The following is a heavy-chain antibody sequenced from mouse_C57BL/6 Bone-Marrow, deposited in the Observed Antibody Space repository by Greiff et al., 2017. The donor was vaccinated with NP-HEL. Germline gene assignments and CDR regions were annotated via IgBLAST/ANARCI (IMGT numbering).Heavy chain of an antibody. CDR1: GYTFTDYE. CDR2: IDPETGGT. Sequence: SGAELVRPGASVTLSCKASGYTFTDYEMHWVKQTPVHGLEWIGAIDPETGGTAYNQKFKGKAILTADKSSSTAYMELRSLTSEDSAVYYCTRYDYEFDYWGQGTTLTVSS. D-gene: IGHD2-4*01. CDR3: TRYDYEFDY. V-gene: IGHV1-15*01. J-gene: IGHJ2*01.